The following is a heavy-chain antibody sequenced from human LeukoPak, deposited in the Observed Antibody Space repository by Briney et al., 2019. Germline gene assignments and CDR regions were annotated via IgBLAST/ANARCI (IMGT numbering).Heavy chain of an antibody. CDR2: IYHSGST. D-gene: IGHD1-1*01. V-gene: IGHV4-38-2*02. Sequence: KPSETLSLTCTVSGYSISSGYYWGWIRQPPGKGLEWIGSIYHSGSTYYNPSLKSRVTISVDRSKNQFSLKLSSVTAADTAVYYCARAGTGSSGFDYWGQGTLVTVSS. CDR1: GYSISSGYY. J-gene: IGHJ4*02. CDR3: ARAGTGSSGFDY.